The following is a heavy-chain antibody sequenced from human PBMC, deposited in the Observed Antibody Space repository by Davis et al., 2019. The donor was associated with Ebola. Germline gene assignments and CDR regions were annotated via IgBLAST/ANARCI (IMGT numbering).Heavy chain of an antibody. CDR1: GFTFSSYS. J-gene: IGHJ4*02. V-gene: IGHV3-21*01. CDR3: ARDLGHIVVVPAAMDY. D-gene: IGHD2-2*01. CDR2: ISSSSSYI. Sequence: LSLTCAASGFTFSSYSMNWVRQAPGKGLEWVSSISSSSSYIYYADSVKGRFTISRDNAKNSLYLQMNSLRAEDTAVYYCARDLGHIVVVPAAMDYWGQGTLVTVSS.